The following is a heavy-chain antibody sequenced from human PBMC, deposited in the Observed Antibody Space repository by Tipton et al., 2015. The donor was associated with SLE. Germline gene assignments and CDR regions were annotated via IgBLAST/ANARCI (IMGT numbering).Heavy chain of an antibody. CDR1: GGSFGDTY. CDR2: IHHSGST. CDR3: ARGLPSYYYYGLDV. V-gene: IGHV4-34*01. J-gene: IGHJ6*02. Sequence: TLSLTCAVFGGSFGDTYWGWIRQPPGKGLEWIGEIHHSGSTYYNPSLKSRVTISVDKSKTQFSLELRSVTAADTAVYFCARGLPSYYYYGLDVWGQGTTVTVSS.